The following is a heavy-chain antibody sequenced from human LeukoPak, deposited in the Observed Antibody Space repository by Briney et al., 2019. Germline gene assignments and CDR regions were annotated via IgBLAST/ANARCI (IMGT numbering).Heavy chain of an antibody. V-gene: IGHV3-15*01. CDR3: AREGIGGGAFDI. CDR2: IKSKTNGGIT. CDR1: GYRFTSYW. D-gene: IGHD2/OR15-2a*01. Sequence: GESLRISCKGSGYRFTSYWISWVRQAPGKGLEWVGRIKSKTNGGITDYAAPVKGRFTISRDDSKNTLYLQMDSLKTEDTAVYYCAREGIGGGAFDIWGQGTMVTVSA. J-gene: IGHJ3*02.